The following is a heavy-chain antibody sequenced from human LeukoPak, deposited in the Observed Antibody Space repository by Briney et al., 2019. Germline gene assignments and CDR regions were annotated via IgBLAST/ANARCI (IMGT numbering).Heavy chain of an antibody. J-gene: IGHJ3*02. CDR2: IYYSGST. Sequence: PSETLSLTCTVSGGPISSSSYYWGWIRQPPGKGLGWIGRIYYSGSTYYNPSLKSRVTISVDTSKNQFSLKLSSVTAADTAVYYCATGIVGATDWSHAFDIWGQGTMVTVSS. CDR1: GGPISSSSYY. V-gene: IGHV4-39*01. CDR3: ATGIVGATDWSHAFDI. D-gene: IGHD1-26*01.